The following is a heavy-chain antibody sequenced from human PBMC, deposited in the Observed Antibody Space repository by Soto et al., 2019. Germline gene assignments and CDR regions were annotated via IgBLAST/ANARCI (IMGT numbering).Heavy chain of an antibody. CDR1: GFTFSSYG. CDR2: IWYDGSNK. Sequence: QVQLVESGGGVVQPGRSLRLSCAASGFTFSSYGMHWVRQAPGKGLEWVAVIWYDGSNKYYADSVKGRFTISRDNSKNTLYLQINSLRAEDTAVYYCARGGIAAAGTWNWYFDLWGRGTLVTVSS. D-gene: IGHD6-13*01. V-gene: IGHV3-33*01. CDR3: ARGGIAAAGTWNWYFDL. J-gene: IGHJ2*01.